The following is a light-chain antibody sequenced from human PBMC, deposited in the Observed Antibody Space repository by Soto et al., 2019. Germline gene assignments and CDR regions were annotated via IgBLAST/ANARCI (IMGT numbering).Light chain of an antibody. CDR3: QHYVNSPRT. Sequence: EIVLTQSPGTLSLSPGERVTLSCRASQSIYNNYLAWYQQKPGQAPRLLMYGASTRITGIPDRFSGSGSGTGFTLTINRLEPEDFAVYYCQHYVNSPRTFGQGTKVEIK. V-gene: IGKV3-20*01. CDR1: QSIYNNY. CDR2: GAS. J-gene: IGKJ1*01.